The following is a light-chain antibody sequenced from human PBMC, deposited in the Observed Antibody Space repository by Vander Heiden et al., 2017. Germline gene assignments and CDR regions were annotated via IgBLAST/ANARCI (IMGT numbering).Light chain of an antibody. CDR3: QKNNSTPRT. CDR1: QRISNY. Sequence: TITCRASQRISNYLSWYQQKPGKVPKLLIYAASTLQSGVPSRFSGSGSGTDFTLTISSLQPEDVATYYCQKNNSTPRTFGQGTKVEIK. CDR2: AAS. J-gene: IGKJ1*01. V-gene: IGKV1-27*01.